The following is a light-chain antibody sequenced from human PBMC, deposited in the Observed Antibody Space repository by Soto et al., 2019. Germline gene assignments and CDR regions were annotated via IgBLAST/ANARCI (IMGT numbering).Light chain of an antibody. Sequence: IQMTQSPSSLSASVGDRVTITCQASQDIAKNLNWYQQKPGKAPKLLIYDASSLQTGVPSRFSGSGSATHFTFTISSLQSEDIATYYCKQYNNLLPSTFGQGTRLEIK. CDR1: QDIAKN. V-gene: IGKV1-33*01. J-gene: IGKJ5*01. CDR3: KQYNNLLPST. CDR2: DAS.